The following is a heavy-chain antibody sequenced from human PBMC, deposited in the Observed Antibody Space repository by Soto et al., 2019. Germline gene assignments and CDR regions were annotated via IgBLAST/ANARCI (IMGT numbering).Heavy chain of an antibody. D-gene: IGHD3-22*01. Sequence: QIQLAQSVGEMKKPGASVKVSCKASGYTFTSYGISWVRQAPGQGLEWVGWISAHNGDTRYAQNLQGRITMTTDTFTNTAYMELTSLTSDDTAVYYCARDWSRYYDSSGLMWFYWGQGTLVTVSS. V-gene: IGHV1-18*01. CDR3: ARDWSRYYDSSGLMWFY. J-gene: IGHJ4*02. CDR2: ISAHNGDT. CDR1: GYTFTSYG.